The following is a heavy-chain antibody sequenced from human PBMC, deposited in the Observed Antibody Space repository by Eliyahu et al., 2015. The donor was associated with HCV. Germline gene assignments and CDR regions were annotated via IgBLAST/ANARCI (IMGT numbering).Heavy chain of an antibody. D-gene: IGHD3-10*01. Sequence: EVQLVESGGGLVQPGGSLRPSCAASGFTFSSYWMHWVRQAPGKGLVWVSRINSDGSSTSYADSVKGRFTISRDNAKNTLYLQMNSLRAEDTAVYYCARGGAVYYGSGSYSTDYWGQGTLVTVSS. J-gene: IGHJ4*02. CDR3: ARGGAVYYGSGSYSTDY. CDR1: GFTFSSYW. V-gene: IGHV3-74*01. CDR2: INSDGSST.